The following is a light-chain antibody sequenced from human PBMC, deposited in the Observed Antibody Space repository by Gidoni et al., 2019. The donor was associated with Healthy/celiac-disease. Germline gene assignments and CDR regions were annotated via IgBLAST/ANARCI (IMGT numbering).Light chain of an antibody. CDR3: QQYYSTPQT. V-gene: IGKV4-1*01. CDR2: WAS. Sequence: DIVMTQSPDSLAVSLGERATINCKSSQSVLYSSNTKNYLAWYQQKPGQPPKLPIYWASTRESGVPERFSGSGSGTDFTLTTSSLQAEDLAVYYCQQYYSTPQTFGQGTKVEIK. J-gene: IGKJ1*01. CDR1: QSVLYSSNTKNY.